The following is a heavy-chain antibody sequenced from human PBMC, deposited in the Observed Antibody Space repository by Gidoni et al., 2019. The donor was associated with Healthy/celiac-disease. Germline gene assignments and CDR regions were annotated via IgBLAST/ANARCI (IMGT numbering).Heavy chain of an antibody. CDR1: GSTFTGYY. D-gene: IGHD6-6*01. Sequence: QVQLVQSGAEVKKPGSSVQVSCKASGSTFTGYYMHWVRQAPGQGLEWMGRINPNRGGTNYAQKFQGRVTMTRDTSISTAYMELSRLRSDDTAVYYCARKLIRIAALDVWGQGTTVTVSS. V-gene: IGHV1-2*06. CDR3: ARKLIRIAALDV. CDR2: INPNRGGT. J-gene: IGHJ6*02.